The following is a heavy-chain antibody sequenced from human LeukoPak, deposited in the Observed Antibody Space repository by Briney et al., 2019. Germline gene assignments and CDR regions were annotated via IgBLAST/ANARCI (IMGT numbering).Heavy chain of an antibody. CDR3: AELGITMIGGV. CDR2: ISSSGSTI. CDR1: GFTFSSYG. Sequence: PGGTLRLSCAASGFTFSSYGMSWVRQAPGKGLEWVSYISSSGSTIYYADSVKGRFTISRDNAKNSLYLQMNSLRAEDTAVYYCAELGITMIGGVWGKGTTVTISS. J-gene: IGHJ6*04. V-gene: IGHV3-48*04. D-gene: IGHD3-10*02.